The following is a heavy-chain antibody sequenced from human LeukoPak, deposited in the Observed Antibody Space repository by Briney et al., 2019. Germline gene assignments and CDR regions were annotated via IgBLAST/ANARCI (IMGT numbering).Heavy chain of an antibody. D-gene: IGHD6-13*01. CDR1: GESFSDYY. J-gene: IGHJ5*02. CDR3: ARDHGSSSWTRRFDP. V-gene: IGHV4-4*07. Sequence: SETLSLTCAVYGESFSDYYWSWIRQPAGKGLEWIGRIYTSGSTNYNPSLKSRVTMSVDTSKNQFSLKLSSVTAADTAVYYCARDHGSSSWTRRFDPWGQGTLVTVSS. CDR2: IYTSGST.